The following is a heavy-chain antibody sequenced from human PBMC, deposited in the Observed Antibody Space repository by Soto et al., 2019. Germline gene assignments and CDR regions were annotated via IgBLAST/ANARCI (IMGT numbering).Heavy chain of an antibody. D-gene: IGHD3-3*01. CDR2: INHSGST. CDR3: ARVQYYDFWSGYYFDY. V-gene: IGHV4-34*01. Sequence: SETLSLTCAVYGGSFSGYYWSWIRQPPGKGLEWIGEINHSGSTNYNPSLKSRVTISVDTPKNQFSLKLSSVTAADTAVYYCARVQYYDFWSGYYFDYWGQGTLVTVSS. CDR1: GGSFSGYY. J-gene: IGHJ4*02.